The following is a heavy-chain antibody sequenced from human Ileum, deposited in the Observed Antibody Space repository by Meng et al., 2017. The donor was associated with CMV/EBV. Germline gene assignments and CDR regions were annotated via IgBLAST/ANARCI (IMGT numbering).Heavy chain of an antibody. CDR3: AKDIIRRGGGWTNPFDY. V-gene: IGHV3-43*01. D-gene: IGHD6-19*01. CDR1: GFTFDDYT. CDR2: ITWDGSGI. J-gene: IGHJ4*02. Sequence: GESLKISCAASGFTFDDYTMHWVRQAPGKGLEWVSLITWDGSGIYHADSVKGRFTVSRDNSKNSLYLQMNSLRNEDTALYYCAKDIIRRGGGWTNPFDYWGPGTLVTVS.